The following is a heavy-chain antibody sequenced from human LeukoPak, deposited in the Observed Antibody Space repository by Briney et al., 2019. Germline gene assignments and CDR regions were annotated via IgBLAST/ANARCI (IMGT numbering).Heavy chain of an antibody. J-gene: IGHJ4*02. D-gene: IGHD3-3*01. CDR3: ARGGTYYDFWSGYSADY. CDR1: GGTFSNYT. CDR2: IIPIFGTA. Sequence: ASVKVSCKASGGTFSNYTISWVRQAPGQGLEWMEGIIPIFGTANYAQKFQGRVTITADESTSTAYMELSSLRSEDTAVYYCARGGTYYDFWSGYSADYWGQGTLVTVSS. V-gene: IGHV1-69*01.